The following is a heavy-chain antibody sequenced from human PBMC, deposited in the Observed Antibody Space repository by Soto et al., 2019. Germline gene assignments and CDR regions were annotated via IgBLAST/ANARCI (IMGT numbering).Heavy chain of an antibody. CDR2: IYPGDSDT. CDR3: ARSLVNGTYEAFDI. V-gene: IGHV5-51*03. CDR1: GYNFNRYW. Sequence: EVYLAQSGAEVKKPGESLKISCKGSGYNFNRYWIGWVRQMPGKGLEWMGVIYPGDSDTGYSPSLQGQVTISADKSSSAAYLQWSSLQASDTATYYCARSLVNGTYEAFDIWGQGTMVTVSS. D-gene: IGHD6-13*01. J-gene: IGHJ3*02.